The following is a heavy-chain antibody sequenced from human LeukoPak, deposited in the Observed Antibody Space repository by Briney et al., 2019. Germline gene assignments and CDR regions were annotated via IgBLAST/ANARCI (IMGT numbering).Heavy chain of an antibody. CDR3: ARGRTTKYCSSTSCSYYYYGMDV. CDR1: GFTFDDYG. V-gene: IGHV3-20*01. CDR2: INWNGGST. D-gene: IGHD2-2*01. Sequence: GALRPSCAASGFTFDDYGMSWVRQAPGKGLEWVSGINWNGGSTGYADSVKGRFTISRDNAKNSLYLQMNSLRAEDTALYHCARGRTTKYCSSTSCSYYYYGMDVWGQGTTVTVSS. J-gene: IGHJ6*02.